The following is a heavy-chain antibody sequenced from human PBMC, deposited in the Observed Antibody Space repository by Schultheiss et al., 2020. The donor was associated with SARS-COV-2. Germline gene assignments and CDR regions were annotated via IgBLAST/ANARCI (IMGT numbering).Heavy chain of an antibody. V-gene: IGHV3-7*03. Sequence: AGSLRLSCAASGFTFSSYWMSWVRQAPGKGLEWVANIKQDGSEKYYVDSVKGRFTISRDNAKNSLYLQMNSLRAEDTAVYYCAKDHAGPTVTTKIFDYWGQGTLVTVSS. J-gene: IGHJ4*02. CDR1: GFTFSSYW. CDR2: IKQDGSEK. D-gene: IGHD4-17*01. CDR3: AKDHAGPTVTTKIFDY.